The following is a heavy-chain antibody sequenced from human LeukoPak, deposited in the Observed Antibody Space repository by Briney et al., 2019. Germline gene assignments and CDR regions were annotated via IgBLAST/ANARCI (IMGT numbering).Heavy chain of an antibody. CDR3: ARSVYSSSSLDY. D-gene: IGHD6-6*01. V-gene: IGHV1-2*02. CDR1: GYTFTGYY. CDR2: INPNSGGT. J-gene: IGHJ4*02. Sequence: ASVKVSCKASGYTFTGYYMHWVRQAPGQGLVWMGWINPNSGGTNYAQKFQGRVTMTRDTSISTAYMELSRLRSDDTAVYYCARSVYSSSSLDYWGQGTLVTVSS.